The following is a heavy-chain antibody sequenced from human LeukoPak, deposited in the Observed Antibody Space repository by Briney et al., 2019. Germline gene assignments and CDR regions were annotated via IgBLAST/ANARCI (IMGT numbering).Heavy chain of an antibody. Sequence: SETLSLTCTVSGGSISSSSYYWGWIRQPPGKGLEWIGSIYYSGSTYYNPSLKSRVTISVDTSKNQFSLKLSSVTAADTAVYYCARARYSSGWADFDYWGQGTLVTVSS. D-gene: IGHD6-19*01. CDR3: ARARYSSGWADFDY. J-gene: IGHJ4*02. CDR2: IYYSGST. V-gene: IGHV4-39*07. CDR1: GGSISSSSYY.